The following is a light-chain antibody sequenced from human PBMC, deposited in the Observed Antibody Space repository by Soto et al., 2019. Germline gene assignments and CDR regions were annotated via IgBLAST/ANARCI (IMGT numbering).Light chain of an antibody. Sequence: QSALTQPASVSGSPGQSITISWTGTSSDVGGYNYVSWYQQHPGKAPKLMIYDVSNRPSGVSNRFSGSKSGNTASLTISGLQAEDEADYYCSSYTSSSTPWVFGGGTHLTVL. CDR3: SSYTSSSTPWV. J-gene: IGLJ3*02. V-gene: IGLV2-14*01. CDR1: SSDVGGYNY. CDR2: DVS.